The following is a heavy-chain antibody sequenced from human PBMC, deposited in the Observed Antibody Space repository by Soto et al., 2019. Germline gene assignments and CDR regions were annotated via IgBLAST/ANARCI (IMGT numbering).Heavy chain of an antibody. CDR1: GGSISSGGYS. CDR3: ARVNRGITYYYGMDV. V-gene: IGHV4-30-2*01. Sequence: LSETLSLTCAVSGGSISSGGYSWSWIRQPPGKGLEWIGYIYHSGSTYYNPSLKSRVTISVDRSKNQFSLKLSSVTAADTAVYYCARVNRGITYYYGMDVWGQGTTVTVSS. D-gene: IGHD2-15*01. CDR2: IYHSGST. J-gene: IGHJ6*02.